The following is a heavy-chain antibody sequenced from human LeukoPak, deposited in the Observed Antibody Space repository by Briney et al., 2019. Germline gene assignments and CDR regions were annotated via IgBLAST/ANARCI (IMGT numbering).Heavy chain of an antibody. J-gene: IGHJ6*02. CDR2: VESDASRA. CDR3: VKGGHKLDIQTTHYYYGLDV. D-gene: IGHD5-12*01. Sequence: GGSLRLSCVASGFTLSDHWMYWVRQGPSRGLAHVSRVESDASRATYADSVKGRFTISRDDAKNTMYLQMNSLRVEDTAVYYCVKGGHKLDIQTTHYYYGLDVWGQGTTVAVS. V-gene: IGHV3-74*03. CDR1: GFTLSDHW.